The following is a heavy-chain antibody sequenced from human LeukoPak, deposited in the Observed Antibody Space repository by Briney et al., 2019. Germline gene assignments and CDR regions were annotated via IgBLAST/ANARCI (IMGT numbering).Heavy chain of an antibody. V-gene: IGHV4-30-2*01. CDR1: GGSISSGGYS. CDR2: IYHSGST. CDR3: ARRSAAGPPDY. D-gene: IGHD6-19*01. Sequence: PSQTLSLTCAVSGGSISSGGYSWSWIRQPPGKGLEWIGYIYHSGSTYYNPSLKSRVTISVDRSKNQFSLKLSSVTAADTAVYYCARRSAAGPPDYWGQGTLVTVSS. J-gene: IGHJ4*02.